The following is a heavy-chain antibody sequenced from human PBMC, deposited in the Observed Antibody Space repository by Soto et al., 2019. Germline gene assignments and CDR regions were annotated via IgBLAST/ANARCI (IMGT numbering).Heavy chain of an antibody. CDR3: ARGLNYVVY. CDR2: INQSGST. J-gene: IGHJ4*02. Sequence: SETLSLTCAVYGGSFSCYYWSWLRQPPGKGLEWIGEINQSGSTNYNPSLKSRVTISVDTSKNQFSLKVSSVTAAETAVYYCARGLNYVVYWGQGTLVTVSS. V-gene: IGHV4-34*01. D-gene: IGHD3-16*01. CDR1: GGSFSCYY.